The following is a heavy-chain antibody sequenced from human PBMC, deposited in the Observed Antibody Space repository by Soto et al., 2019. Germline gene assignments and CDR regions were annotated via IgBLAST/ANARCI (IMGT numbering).Heavy chain of an antibody. D-gene: IGHD3-3*02. CDR3: ARGPPFLP. V-gene: IGHV4-30-2*01. CDR2: NYHSGST. J-gene: IGHJ5*02. Sequence: LSLTCTVSGGSISSGGYSWSWIRQPPGKGLEWIGYNYHSGSTYYNPSLKSRVTISVDRSKKQFSLKLSTVTAADTAVYYCARGPPFLPWGQGTLVTVSS. CDR1: GGSISSGGYS.